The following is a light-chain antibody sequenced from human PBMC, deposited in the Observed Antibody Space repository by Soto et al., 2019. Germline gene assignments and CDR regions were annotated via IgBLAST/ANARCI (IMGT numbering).Light chain of an antibody. CDR1: QSISSY. Sequence: DIQMTQSPSSLSASVGDRVTITCRASQSISSYLNWYQQKPGKAPKLLIYAASSLQSGVPSRFSGSGSGTDFTLTISSLHTEDFATYYCPQSYSTPRTFGQGTKVEIK. V-gene: IGKV1-39*01. J-gene: IGKJ1*01. CDR2: AAS. CDR3: PQSYSTPRT.